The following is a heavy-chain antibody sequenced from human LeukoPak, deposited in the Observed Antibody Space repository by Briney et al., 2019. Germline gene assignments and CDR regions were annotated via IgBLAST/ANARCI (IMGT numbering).Heavy chain of an antibody. CDR2: IDWDGDK. D-gene: IGHD6-13*01. V-gene: IGHV2-70*11. J-gene: IGHJ6*03. CDR3: ARIEKKALAAAGSYYYYYYMDV. Sequence: SGPALVKPTQTLTLTCTFSGFSLSTSGMCVSSIRQPPGKALEWLARIDWDGDKYYSTSLKTRLTISKDTSKNQVVLTMTNMDPVDTATYYCARIEKKALAAAGSYYYYYYMDVWGKGTTVTVSS. CDR1: GFSLSTSGMC.